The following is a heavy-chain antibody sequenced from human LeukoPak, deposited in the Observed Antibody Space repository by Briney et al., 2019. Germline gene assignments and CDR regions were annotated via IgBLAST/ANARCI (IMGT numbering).Heavy chain of an antibody. Sequence: GGSLRLSCAASGFIFSDHYMNWVRQAPGKGLEWVGRTRDKAKSYTTEYAASVKGRFTVTRDDSKNSLSLQMNNVKTEDTAVYYCARDTHVAMDVWGKGTTVTVSS. V-gene: IGHV3-72*01. CDR3: ARDTHVAMDV. D-gene: IGHD2-21*01. CDR1: GFIFSDHY. CDR2: TRDKAKSYTT. J-gene: IGHJ6*04.